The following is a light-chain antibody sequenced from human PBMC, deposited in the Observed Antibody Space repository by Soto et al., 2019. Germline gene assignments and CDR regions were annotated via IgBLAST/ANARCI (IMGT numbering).Light chain of an antibody. J-gene: IGLJ1*01. Sequence: SVLTQPASVSGSPGQSIAISCPGTSSGVGGYNYVSWYQQHPGKAPKVLINDVSNRPSGVSSRFSGSKSGNTASLTISGLQAEDEADYYCSSYTSSSTYVFGTGTKVTVL. CDR2: DVS. CDR1: SSGVGGYNY. V-gene: IGLV2-14*01. CDR3: SSYTSSSTYV.